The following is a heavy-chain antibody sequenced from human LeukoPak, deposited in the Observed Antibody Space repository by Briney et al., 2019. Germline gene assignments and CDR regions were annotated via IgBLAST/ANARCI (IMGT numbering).Heavy chain of an antibody. J-gene: IGHJ5*02. V-gene: IGHV1-2*02. Sequence: GRSLRLSCAASGFTFSSYAMHWVRQAPGQGLEWMGWINPNSGGTNYAQKFQGRVTMTRDTSISTAYMELSRLRSDDTAVYYCARDSGMVTASGWFDPWGQGTLVTVSS. CDR2: INPNSGGT. D-gene: IGHD2-21*02. CDR1: GFTFSSYA. CDR3: ARDSGMVTASGWFDP.